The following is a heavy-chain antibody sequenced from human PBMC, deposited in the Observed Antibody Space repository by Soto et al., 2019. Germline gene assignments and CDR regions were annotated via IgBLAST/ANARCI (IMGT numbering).Heavy chain of an antibody. CDR3: ASNGTYISSLSHYSGMDV. D-gene: IGHD1-7*01. J-gene: IGHJ6*02. Sequence: ASVKVSCKVSGVTFDNFIMNWVRQTPGRGLEWMGGIVPMLGTPTYAEKFKGRVTISATGSTSTMYMEVTSLRSEDTAIYYCASNGTYISSLSHYSGMDVWSQGTTVTVPS. V-gene: IGHV1-69*13. CDR2: IVPMLGTP. CDR1: GVTFDNFI.